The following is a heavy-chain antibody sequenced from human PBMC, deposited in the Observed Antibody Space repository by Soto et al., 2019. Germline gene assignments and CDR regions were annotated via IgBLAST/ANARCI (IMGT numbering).Heavy chain of an antibody. V-gene: IGHV1-18*01. CDR2: ISAYNDNT. D-gene: IGHD4-17*01. Sequence: QVQLVQSGAEVKKPGASVKVSCKASGYTFTSYGISWVRQAPGQGLEWMGWISAYNDNTNYAPKLQGRVTMTTDTPTRSAYMELRSLRSDDTAVYYCARDRAWGDYSDHNHYYYGMDVWGQGTTVTVSS. J-gene: IGHJ6*02. CDR3: ARDRAWGDYSDHNHYYYGMDV. CDR1: GYTFTSYG.